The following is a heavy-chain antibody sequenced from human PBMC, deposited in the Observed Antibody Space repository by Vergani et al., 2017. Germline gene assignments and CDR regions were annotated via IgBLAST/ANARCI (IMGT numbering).Heavy chain of an antibody. Sequence: EVQLLESGGGLVQPGGSLRLSCAASGFTFSSYAMSWVRQAPGKGLEWVSAISGSGGSTSYADSVKGRFTISRDNSKNTLYLKMNRLRAEDTAVYYCGREQEQPEGYFDLWGRGTLVTVSS. CDR2: ISGSGGST. J-gene: IGHJ2*01. V-gene: IGHV3-23*01. CDR3: GREQEQPEGYFDL. CDR1: GFTFSSYA. D-gene: IGHD6-13*01.